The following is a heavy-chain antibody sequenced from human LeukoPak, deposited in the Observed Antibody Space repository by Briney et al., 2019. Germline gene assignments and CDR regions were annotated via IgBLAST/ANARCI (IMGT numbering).Heavy chain of an antibody. CDR2: ISAYNGNT. D-gene: IGHD2-2*01. CDR1: CYTFTSYG. V-gene: IGHV1-18*01. Sequence: ASVKVSCKASCYTFTSYGISWVRQAPGQGLEWMGWISAYNGNTNYAQKLQGRVTMTTDTSTSTAYMELRSLRSDDTAVYYCARDLPPYCSSTSCPRAYWGQGTLVTVSS. CDR3: ARDLPPYCSSTSCPRAY. J-gene: IGHJ4*02.